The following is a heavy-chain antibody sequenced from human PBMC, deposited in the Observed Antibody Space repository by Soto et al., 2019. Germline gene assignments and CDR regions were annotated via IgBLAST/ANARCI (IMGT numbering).Heavy chain of an antibody. D-gene: IGHD1-26*01. V-gene: IGHV4-59*01. CDR2: IYYCGST. Sequence: PSETLSLTCTVSGGSISSYYWSWIRQPPGKGLEWIGYIYYCGSTNYNPSLKSRVTISVDTSKNQFSLKLSSVTAADTAVYYCARAVSYGGYYYYGMDVWGQVTTVTVSS. CDR3: ARAVSYGGYYYYGMDV. J-gene: IGHJ6*02. CDR1: GGSISSYY.